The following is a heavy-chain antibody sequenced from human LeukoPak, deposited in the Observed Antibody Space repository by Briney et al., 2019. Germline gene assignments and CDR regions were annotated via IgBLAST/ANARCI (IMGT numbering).Heavy chain of an antibody. CDR1: GGSISSGSYY. CDR2: IYTSGST. V-gene: IGHV4-61*02. Sequence: SETLSLTCTVSGGSISSGSYYWSWIRQPAGKGLEWIGRIYTSGSTNYNPSLKSRVTISVDTSKNQFSLKLSSVTAADTAVYYCARGDVRAFDIWGQGTMVTVSS. D-gene: IGHD2-21*02. CDR3: ARGDVRAFDI. J-gene: IGHJ3*02.